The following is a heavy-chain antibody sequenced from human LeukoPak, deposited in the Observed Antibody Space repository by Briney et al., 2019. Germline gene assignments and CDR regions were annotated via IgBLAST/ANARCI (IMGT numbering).Heavy chain of an antibody. V-gene: IGHV4-39*01. D-gene: IGHD6-19*01. J-gene: IGHJ4*02. CDR3: ARGPYSSGWYVYFDY. Sequence: SETLSLTCTVSGGSISSSSNYWGWIRQPPGKGLEWIGSIYYSGSTHYNPSLKSRVTISVDTSKNQFSLKLSSVTAADTAVYYCARGPYSSGWYVYFDYWGQGTLVTVSS. CDR1: GGSISSSSNY. CDR2: IYYSGST.